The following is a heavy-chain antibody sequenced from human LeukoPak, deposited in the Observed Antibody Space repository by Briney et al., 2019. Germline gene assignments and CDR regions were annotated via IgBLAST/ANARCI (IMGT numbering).Heavy chain of an antibody. V-gene: IGHV4-39*07. J-gene: IGHJ3*02. Sequence: SETLSLTCTVSGGSISSSSYYWGWIRQPPGKGLEWIGSIYYSGSTYYNPSLKSRVTISVDTSKNQFSLKLSSVTAADTAVYYCARDLMTTRNAFDIWGQGTMVTVSS. D-gene: IGHD4-17*01. CDR1: GGSISSSSYY. CDR3: ARDLMTTRNAFDI. CDR2: IYYSGST.